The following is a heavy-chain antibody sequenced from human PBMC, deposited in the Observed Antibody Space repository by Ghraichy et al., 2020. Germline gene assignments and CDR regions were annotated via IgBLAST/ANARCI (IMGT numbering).Heavy chain of an antibody. CDR2: IYYSGST. CDR1: GGSISNSDYY. D-gene: IGHD6-13*01. V-gene: IGHV4-39*01. J-gene: IGHJ4*02. Sequence: GSLRLSCTVSGGSISNSDYYWGWIRQPPGKGLEWIGTIYYSGSTYYNPSLKSRVTISVDTSKNRFSLKLSSVTAADTALYYCARHRLSSSWFTGGHYFDYWGQGNLVTVSS. CDR3: ARHRLSSSWFTGGHYFDY.